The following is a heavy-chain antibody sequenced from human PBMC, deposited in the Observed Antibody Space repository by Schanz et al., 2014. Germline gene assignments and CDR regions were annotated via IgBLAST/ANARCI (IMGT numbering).Heavy chain of an antibody. J-gene: IGHJ5*01. CDR3: SKDKQGSRSDDS. CDR1: GFTFSTYA. CDR2: ITTGGNT. Sequence: EGQLVESGGGLVQPGGSLRLSCVVSGFTFSTYAMSWARQTPGKGLEWVSSITTGGNTYYRDSVKGRFIVSRDNSKNTLYLEMNRLRVDDTAVYYCSKDKQGSRSDDSWGQGTLVTVSS. V-gene: IGHV3-23*04. D-gene: IGHD2-15*01.